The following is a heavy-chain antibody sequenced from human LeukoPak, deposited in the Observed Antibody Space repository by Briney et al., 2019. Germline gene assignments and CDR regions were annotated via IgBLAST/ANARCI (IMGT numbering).Heavy chain of an antibody. CDR2: IYYSGST. CDR1: GGSISSSIYY. Sequence: PGTPSVTRTVSGGSISSSIYYWGSTRHPPGRGLEWIGCIYYSGSTYYNPSLKSRVTISVDTSKNQLSLKLSSVTAADTAVYYCARGCSSTSCYVFWGFDPWGQGTLVTVSS. CDR3: ARGCSSTSCYVFWGFDP. V-gene: IGHV4-39*01. D-gene: IGHD2-2*01. J-gene: IGHJ5*02.